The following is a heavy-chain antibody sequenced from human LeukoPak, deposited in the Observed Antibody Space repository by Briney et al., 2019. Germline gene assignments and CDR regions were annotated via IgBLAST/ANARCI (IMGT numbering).Heavy chain of an antibody. D-gene: IGHD5-18*01. CDR2: MNPNSGNT. J-gene: IGHJ4*02. CDR3: ARGGWDTAMVFD. V-gene: IGHV1-8*01. Sequence: SVKVSCKASGYTFTSYDINWVRQATGQGLEWMGWMNPNSGNTGYAQKFQGRVTMTRNTSISTAYMELSSLRSEDTAVYYCARGGWDTAMVFDWGQGTLVTVSS. CDR1: GYTFTSYD.